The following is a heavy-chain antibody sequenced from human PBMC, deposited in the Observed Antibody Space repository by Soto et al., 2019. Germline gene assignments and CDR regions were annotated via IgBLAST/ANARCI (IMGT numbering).Heavy chain of an antibody. CDR2: ISYGVSII. V-gene: IGHV3-48*02. D-gene: IGHD6-19*01. Sequence: GGSLRLSCAASGFTFSSYSMNWVRQTPGKGLEWVSYISYGVSIIYYADSVKGRFTISRDDAKNSLYLQMNGLRDEDTAVYYCARDQGSGWENDYWGQGTMVTVSS. CDR1: GFTFSSYS. J-gene: IGHJ4*02. CDR3: ARDQGSGWENDY.